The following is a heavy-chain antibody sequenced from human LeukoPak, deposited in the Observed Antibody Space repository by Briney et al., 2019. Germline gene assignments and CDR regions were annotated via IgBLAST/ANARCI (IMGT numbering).Heavy chain of an antibody. CDR3: ARDHYYDSSGKGLRAFDI. Sequence: SVKVSCKASGGXFSSYAISWVRQAPGQGLEWMGGIIPIFGTANYAQKFQGRVTITADESTSTAYMELSSLRSEDTAVYYCARDHYYDSSGKGLRAFDIWGQGTMVTVSS. J-gene: IGHJ3*02. CDR1: GGXFSSYA. CDR2: IIPIFGTA. D-gene: IGHD3-22*01. V-gene: IGHV1-69*13.